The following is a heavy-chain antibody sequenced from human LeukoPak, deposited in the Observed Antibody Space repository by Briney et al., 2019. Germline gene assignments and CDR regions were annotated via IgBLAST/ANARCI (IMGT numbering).Heavy chain of an antibody. CDR3: AKSMVRGVIILGAFDI. CDR2: ISGSGGST. D-gene: IGHD3-10*01. V-gene: IGHV3-23*01. J-gene: IGHJ3*02. CDR1: GFTFSSYA. Sequence: GGSLRLSCAASGFTFSSYAMSWARQAPGKGLEWVSAISGSGGSTYYADSVKGRFTISRDNSKNTLYLQMNSLRAEDTAVYYCAKSMVRGVIILGAFDIWGQGTMVTVSS.